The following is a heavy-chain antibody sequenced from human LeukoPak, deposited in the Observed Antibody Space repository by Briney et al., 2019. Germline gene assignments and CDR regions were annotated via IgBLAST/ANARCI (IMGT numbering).Heavy chain of an antibody. V-gene: IGHV3-23*01. D-gene: IGHD6-13*01. CDR3: ARVMDGSSWLDAFDI. CDR2: ISGSGGST. J-gene: IGHJ3*02. Sequence: GGSLRLSCAASGFTFSSYTMSWVRQAPGKGLEWVSAISGSGGSTYYADSVKGRFTISRDNAKNSLYLQMNSLRAEDTAVFYCARVMDGSSWLDAFDIWGQGTMVTVSS. CDR1: GFTFSSYT.